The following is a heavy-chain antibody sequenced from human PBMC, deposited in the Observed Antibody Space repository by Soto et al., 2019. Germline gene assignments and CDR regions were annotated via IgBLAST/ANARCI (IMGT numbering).Heavy chain of an antibody. Sequence: SETLSLTCSVSGGSISGDYWSWIRQPPGKGLEWIGYISYTGSTNYNPSLKSRVTISIDTSEKHFSLNLRSVTAADTAVYYCARNKYYGSGSYIFDYWGQGTLVTVSS. D-gene: IGHD3-10*01. CDR1: GGSISGDY. J-gene: IGHJ4*02. V-gene: IGHV4-59*01. CDR2: ISYTGST. CDR3: ARNKYYGSGSYIFDY.